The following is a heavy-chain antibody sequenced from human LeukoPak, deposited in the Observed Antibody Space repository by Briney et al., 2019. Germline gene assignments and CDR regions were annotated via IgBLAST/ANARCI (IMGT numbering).Heavy chain of an antibody. J-gene: IGHJ4*02. CDR1: GGSISSSSYY. V-gene: IGHV4-39*07. CDR3: ARALRNDDYFGY. D-gene: IGHD1-1*01. CDR2: IYYSGST. Sequence: SETLSLTCTVSGGSISSSSYYWGWIRQPPGKGLEWIGSIYYSGSTYYNPSLKSRVTISVDTSKNQFSLKLSSVTAADTAVYYCARALRNDDYFGYWGQGTLVTVSS.